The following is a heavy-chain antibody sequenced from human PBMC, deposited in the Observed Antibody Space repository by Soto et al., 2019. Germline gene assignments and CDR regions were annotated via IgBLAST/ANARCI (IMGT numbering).Heavy chain of an antibody. J-gene: IGHJ4*01. CDR3: ATLKQGPIGIEY. Sequence: GAAVKCSFNASGYTFTAYYMYWVRQAPGQVLECVGRVNPKTGDRNYAPDLQGRVNMTRDTSISKADMELSNIGSDDTAFYYCATLKQGPIGIEYWGHGILVTVYS. CDR1: GYTFTAYY. D-gene: IGHD1-26*01. CDR2: VNPKTGDR. V-gene: IGHV1-2*06.